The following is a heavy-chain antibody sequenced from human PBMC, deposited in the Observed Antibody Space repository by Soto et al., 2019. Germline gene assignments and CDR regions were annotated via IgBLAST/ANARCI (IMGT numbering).Heavy chain of an antibody. CDR1: GASMTKNNHY. CDR3: ARFGGAAVAGNDAFDI. V-gene: IGHV4-39*07. Sequence: SETLSLTCTVSGASMTKNNHYWAWIRQPPGKGLEWIATTFYSGNTNYNPSLKSRVTISVDKSKNQFSLKLSSVTAADTAVYYCARFGGAAVAGNDAFDIWGQGTMVTVSS. D-gene: IGHD6-19*01. J-gene: IGHJ3*02. CDR2: TFYSGNT.